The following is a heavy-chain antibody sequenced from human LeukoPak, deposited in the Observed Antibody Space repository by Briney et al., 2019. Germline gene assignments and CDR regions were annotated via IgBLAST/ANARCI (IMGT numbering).Heavy chain of an antibody. CDR2: INHSGTT. CDR1: GGSFSGYY. Sequence: SETLSLTCAVYGGSFSGYYWSWIRQRPGKGLEWMGEINHSGTTNYNPSLKSRVTISVDTSKNQFSLKLSSVTAADTAVYYCARGRKVPGGYCSSTSCYGSNRRTWFDPWGQGTLVTVSS. CDR3: ARGRKVPGGYCSSTSCYGSNRRTWFDP. V-gene: IGHV4-34*01. D-gene: IGHD2-2*01. J-gene: IGHJ5*02.